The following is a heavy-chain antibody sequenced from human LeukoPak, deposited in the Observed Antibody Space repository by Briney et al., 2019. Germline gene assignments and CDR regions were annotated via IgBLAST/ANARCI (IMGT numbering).Heavy chain of an antibody. CDR1: GYTFSSYY. CDR3: ARMGYCSSTGCSRYFDL. D-gene: IGHD2-2*01. V-gene: IGHV1-46*01. CDR2: INPSGGST. J-gene: IGHJ2*01. Sequence: AAVTVSCKASGYTFSSYYMHWVRQPPGQGLEWMGIINPSGGSTSYAQKFQGRVTMTRDTSISTAYMELSRLRSNVTAVYYCARMGYCSSTGCSRYFDLWGRGTLVTVSS.